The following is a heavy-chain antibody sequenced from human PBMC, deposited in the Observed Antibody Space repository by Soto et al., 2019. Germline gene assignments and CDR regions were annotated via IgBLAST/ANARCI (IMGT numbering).Heavy chain of an antibody. J-gene: IGHJ6*02. V-gene: IGHV4-31*03. Sequence: QVQLQESGPGLVKPSQTLSLTCTVSGGSITSGGFYWSWIRQHPGKGLEWIGYIYYSGSTYYNPSLKSRVTISVDTSKNQFSLNLTSVTAADTAVYYCARDFRRGSGSDQPGLDVWGQGTTVAVSS. CDR3: ARDFRRGSGSDQPGLDV. CDR1: GGSITSGGFY. CDR2: IYYSGST. D-gene: IGHD3-10*01.